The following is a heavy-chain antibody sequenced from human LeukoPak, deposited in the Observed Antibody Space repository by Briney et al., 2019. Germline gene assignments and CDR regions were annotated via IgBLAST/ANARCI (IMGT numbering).Heavy chain of an antibody. CDR3: ARDRGYCSSTSCYSWFDP. D-gene: IGHD2-2*01. Sequence: PSQTLSLTCTVSGGSISSGDYYWSWIRQPPGKGLEWIGYIYYSGSTYYNPSLKSRVTISVDTSKNQFSLKLSSVIAADTAVYYCARDRGYCSSTSCYSWFDPWGQGTLVTVSS. V-gene: IGHV4-30-4*08. CDR2: IYYSGST. CDR1: GGSISSGDYY. J-gene: IGHJ5*02.